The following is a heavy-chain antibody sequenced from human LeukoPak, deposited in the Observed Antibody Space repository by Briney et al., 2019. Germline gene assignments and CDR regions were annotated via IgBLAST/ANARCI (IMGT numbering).Heavy chain of an antibody. V-gene: IGHV4-59*01. CDR2: IYYSGST. CDR1: GGSISSYY. CDR3: ARGKWSSRIAFDI. D-gene: IGHD2-15*01. Sequence: PSETLSLTCTVSGGSISSYYWSWIRQPPGKGLERIGYIYYSGSTNYNPSLKSRVTISVDTSKNQFSLKLSSVTAADTAVYYCARGKWSSRIAFDIWGQGTMVTVSS. J-gene: IGHJ3*02.